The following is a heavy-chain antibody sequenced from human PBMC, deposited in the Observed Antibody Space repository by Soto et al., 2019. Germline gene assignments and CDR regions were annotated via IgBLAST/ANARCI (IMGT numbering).Heavy chain of an antibody. CDR3: AHWQGGSSGWTRGMDV. V-gene: IGHV3-66*01. CDR2: IYSGGST. J-gene: IGHJ6*02. Sequence: PGGSLRLSCAASGFTVSSNYMSWVRQAPGKGLEWVSVIYSGGSTYYADSVKGRFTISRDNSKNTLYLQMNSLRAEDTAVYYCAHWQGGSSGWTRGMDVWGQGTTVTVSS. D-gene: IGHD6-19*01. CDR1: GFTVSSNY.